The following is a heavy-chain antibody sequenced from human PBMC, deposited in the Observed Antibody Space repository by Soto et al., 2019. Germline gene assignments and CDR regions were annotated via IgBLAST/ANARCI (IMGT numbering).Heavy chain of an antibody. CDR2: IYWHDDK. CDR1: GFSLSTTGVG. V-gene: IGHV2-5*01. D-gene: IGHD3-16*01. J-gene: IGHJ4*02. Sequence: AGPTLVNPTQTITLSCNFSGFSLSTTGVGVSWIRQPPGKALEWLALIYWHDDKHYSPSLKSRLTITKDTSKNQVVLTMTNMEPEDTATYYCAHRGGATVGLYYFDYWGQGALVTVSS. CDR3: AHRGGATVGLYYFDY.